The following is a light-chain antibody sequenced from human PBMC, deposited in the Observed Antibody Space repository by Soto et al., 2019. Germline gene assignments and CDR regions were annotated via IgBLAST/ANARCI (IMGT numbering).Light chain of an antibody. V-gene: IGKV3-20*01. CDR3: QRYGSSPLIT. Sequence: MVFTQSPCTLSLSPGERATLSCRAILSVSNNYLAWYQQKPGQAPRLLIYGASNRATGIPDRFSGSGSGTDFTLTISRLEPEDFAVYFCQRYGSSPLITFGQGTRLEIK. CDR2: GAS. CDR1: LSVSNNY. J-gene: IGKJ5*01.